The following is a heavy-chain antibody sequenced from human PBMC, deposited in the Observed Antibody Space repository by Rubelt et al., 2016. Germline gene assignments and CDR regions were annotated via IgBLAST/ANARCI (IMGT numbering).Heavy chain of an antibody. CDR2: LIPIFGTA. D-gene: IGHD3-3*01. Sequence: QVQLVQSGAEVKKPGSSVKVSCKASGGTFSGYAISWVRQAPGQGLEWMGGLIPIFGTANYAQKFKGRVTITADESTSTAYMELSSLRSDDTAVYYCATGGDFGVVIPNWFDPWGQGTLVTVSS. J-gene: IGHJ5*02. V-gene: IGHV1-69*01. CDR3: ATGGDFGVVIPNWFDP. CDR1: GGTFSGYA.